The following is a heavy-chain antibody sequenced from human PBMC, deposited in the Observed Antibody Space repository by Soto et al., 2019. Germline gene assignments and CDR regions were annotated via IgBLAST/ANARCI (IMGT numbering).Heavy chain of an antibody. Sequence: QVQLVQSGAEVKKPGASVKVSCKASGYTFTSYAMHWVRQAPGQRLEWMGWINAGNGNTKYSQKFQGRVTITRDTSASTAYMELSSLRSEDTAVYYCARDEYYYDSSGYSENWFDPWGQGTLVTVSS. CDR1: GYTFTSYA. D-gene: IGHD3-22*01. J-gene: IGHJ5*02. CDR2: INAGNGNT. V-gene: IGHV1-3*01. CDR3: ARDEYYYDSSGYSENWFDP.